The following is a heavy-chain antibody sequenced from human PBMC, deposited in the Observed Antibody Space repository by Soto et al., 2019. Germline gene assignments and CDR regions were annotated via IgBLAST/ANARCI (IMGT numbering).Heavy chain of an antibody. V-gene: IGHV3-11*06. D-gene: IGHD2-2*02. Sequence: LRLSCAASGFTFSDYYMSWIRQAPGKGLEWVSYISSSSSYTNYADSVKGRFTISRDNAKNSLYLQMNSLRAEDTAVYYCATAPTGYCSSTSCYTGWFDPWGQGTLVTVSS. J-gene: IGHJ5*02. CDR1: GFTFSDYY. CDR3: ATAPTGYCSSTSCYTGWFDP. CDR2: ISSSSSYT.